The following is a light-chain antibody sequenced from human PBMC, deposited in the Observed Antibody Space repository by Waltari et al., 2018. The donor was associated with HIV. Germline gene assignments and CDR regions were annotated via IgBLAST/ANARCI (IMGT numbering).Light chain of an antibody. J-gene: IGLJ1*01. V-gene: IGLV2-14*01. CDR2: EVS. Sequence: QSALTQPASVSGSPGQSITISCTGTTSYVGAYKYVSWYQQHPGKAPKLMIYEVSNRPSGVSNRFSGSKSGNTASLTISGLQAEDEADYFCSSYTSSSTLVFGSGTKVTVL. CDR1: TSYVGAYKY. CDR3: SSYTSSSTLV.